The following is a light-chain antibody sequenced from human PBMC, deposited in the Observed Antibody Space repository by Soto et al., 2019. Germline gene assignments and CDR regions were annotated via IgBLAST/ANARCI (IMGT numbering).Light chain of an antibody. V-gene: IGLV1-51*01. Sequence: QSVLTQPPSVSAAPGQTVTISCSGSSFNIGNNYVSWYQQLPGTAPKLLIYDNNQRPSGIPDRFSGSKSGTSATLGITGLQTGDEADYYCGTWDSSLSAGVFGGGTQLTVL. CDR3: GTWDSSLSAGV. CDR2: DNN. J-gene: IGLJ2*01. CDR1: SFNIGNNY.